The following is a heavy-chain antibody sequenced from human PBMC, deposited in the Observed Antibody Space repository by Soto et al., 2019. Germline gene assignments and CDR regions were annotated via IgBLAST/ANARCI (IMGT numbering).Heavy chain of an antibody. V-gene: IGHV4-59*01. J-gene: IGHJ5*02. CDR2: IHYSGSN. Sequence: SETLSLTCTVSGGSISNYLCSWIRQPPGKGLEWIAYIHYSGSNNYNPSPKSRVTISIGTSRNQFSLKLTSVTAADTAIYYCARDGGVLGASTWFDPWGQGTLVTVSS. CDR3: ARDGGVLGASTWFDP. CDR1: GGSISNYL. D-gene: IGHD1-26*01.